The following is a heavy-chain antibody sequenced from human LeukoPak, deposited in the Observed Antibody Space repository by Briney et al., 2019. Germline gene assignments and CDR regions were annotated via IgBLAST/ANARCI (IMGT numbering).Heavy chain of an antibody. CDR1: GFTFSSYA. CDR3: ARGQSITMIVVAPYFDY. CDR2: ISYDGSNK. Sequence: GRSLRLSCAASGFTFSSYAMHWVRQAPGKGLEWVAVISYDGSNKYYADSVKGRFTISRDNSKNTLYLQMNSLRAEDTAVYYCARGQSITMIVVAPYFDYWGQGTLVTVSS. J-gene: IGHJ4*02. D-gene: IGHD3-22*01. V-gene: IGHV3-30-3*01.